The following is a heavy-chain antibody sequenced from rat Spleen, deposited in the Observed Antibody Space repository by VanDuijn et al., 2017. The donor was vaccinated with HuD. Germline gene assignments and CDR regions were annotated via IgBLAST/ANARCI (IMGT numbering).Heavy chain of an antibody. V-gene: IGHV5-7*01. CDR2: ISYDGSST. CDR3: ARDWDPDY. Sequence: EVQLVESGGGLVQPGRSLKLSCAASGFTFSDYDMAWVRQAPKKGLEWVATISYDGSSTYYRDSVKGRFTISRDNAKSTLYLQMDSLRSEDTATYYCARDWDPDYWGQGVMVTVSS. J-gene: IGHJ2*01. D-gene: IGHD3-8*01. CDR1: GFTFSDYD.